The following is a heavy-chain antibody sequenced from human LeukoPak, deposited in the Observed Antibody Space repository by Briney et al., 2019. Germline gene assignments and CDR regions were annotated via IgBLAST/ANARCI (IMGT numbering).Heavy chain of an antibody. CDR1: GGSFSGYY. CDR2: INHSGGT. CDR3: ARGPTANY. V-gene: IGHV4-34*01. J-gene: IGHJ4*02. Sequence: SETLSLTCAVYGGSFSGYYWSWIRQPPGKGLEWIGEINHSGGTNYNPSLKSRVTISVDTSKNQFSLKLSSVTAADTAVYYCARGPTANYWGQGTLVTVSS.